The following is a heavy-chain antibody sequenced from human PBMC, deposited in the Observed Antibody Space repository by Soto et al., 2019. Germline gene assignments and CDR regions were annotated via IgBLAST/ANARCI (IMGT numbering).Heavy chain of an antibody. CDR2: IYWDDDR. CDR1: GFSLSTSGVG. D-gene: IGHD6-13*01. J-gene: IGHJ5*02. Sequence: QITLKESGPTLVKPTQTLTLTCTFSGFSLSTSGVGVGWIRQPPGKALEWRALIYWDDDRRYSPSLKSRLTNPKETSKYQVVLTMTNMDPVDTATYYCEHRRDIAAAGTEGFDAWSQGTLVTVS. V-gene: IGHV2-5*02. CDR3: EHRRDIAAAGTEGFDA.